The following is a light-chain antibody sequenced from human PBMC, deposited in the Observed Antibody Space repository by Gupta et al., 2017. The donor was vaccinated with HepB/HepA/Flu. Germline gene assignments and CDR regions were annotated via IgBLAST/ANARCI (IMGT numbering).Light chain of an antibody. V-gene: IGKV3-20*01. J-gene: IGKJ3*01. Sequence: EIVLTQSPGTLSLSPGERATLSCRASQSVSSSYLAWYQQKPGQAPRLLIYGASSRATGIPDRFSGSGSGTDFTLTINRLEPEDFAVYYCQQDGSSPFTFGPGTKVDIK. CDR3: QQDGSSPFT. CDR1: QSVSSSY. CDR2: GAS.